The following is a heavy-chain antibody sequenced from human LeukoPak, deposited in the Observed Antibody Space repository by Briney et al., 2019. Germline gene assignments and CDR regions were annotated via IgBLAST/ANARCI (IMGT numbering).Heavy chain of an antibody. CDR3: TRDFVHYYDSSGYYPPPFDY. J-gene: IGHJ4*02. D-gene: IGHD3-22*01. Sequence: GGSLRLSCIASGFTFGDYAMSWVRQAPGKGLEWVGFIRSKAYGGTTEYAASVKGRFTISRDDSKSIAYLQMNSLKTEDTAVYYCTRDFVHYYDSSGYYPPPFDYWGQGTLVTVSS. V-gene: IGHV3-49*04. CDR1: GFTFGDYA. CDR2: IRSKAYGGTT.